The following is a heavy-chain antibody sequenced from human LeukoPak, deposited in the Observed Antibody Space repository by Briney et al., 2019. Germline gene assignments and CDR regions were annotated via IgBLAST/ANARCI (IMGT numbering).Heavy chain of an antibody. V-gene: IGHV4-31*11. J-gene: IGHJ4*02. CDR1: GGSFSGYY. D-gene: IGHD1-26*01. CDR3: ARGSYGEFDY. Sequence: SETLSLTCAVYGGSFSGYYWSWIRQHPGKGLEWIGYIYYSGSTYYNPSLKSRVTISVDTSKNQFSLKLSSVTAADTAVYYCARGSYGEFDYWGQGTLVTVSS. CDR2: IYYSGST.